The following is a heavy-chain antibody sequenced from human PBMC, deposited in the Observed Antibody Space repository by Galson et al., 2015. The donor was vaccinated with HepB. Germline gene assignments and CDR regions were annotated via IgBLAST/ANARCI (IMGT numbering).Heavy chain of an antibody. Sequence: SLRLSCAASGFPFSTYAMNWVRQAPGKGLEWVSSISGSGSSTYYADSVKGRFTISRDISENTLYLQMKSLKAEDTAVYYCAKGLNMDYYYYMDVWGKVTTVIVSS. CDR3: AKGLNMDYYYYMDV. CDR2: ISGSGSST. V-gene: IGHV3-23*01. CDR1: GFPFSTYA. J-gene: IGHJ6*03. D-gene: IGHD2/OR15-2a*01.